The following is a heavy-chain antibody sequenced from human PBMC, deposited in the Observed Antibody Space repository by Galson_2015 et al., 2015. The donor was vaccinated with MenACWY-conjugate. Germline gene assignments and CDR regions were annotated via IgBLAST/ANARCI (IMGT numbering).Heavy chain of an antibody. CDR2: ISSTGSYI. J-gene: IGHJ5*02. V-gene: IGHV3-21*01. CDR1: GFTFSNYN. D-gene: IGHD6-6*01. CDR3: AKGTTASRPNWFDP. Sequence: SLRLSCAASGFTFSNYNMNWVRQTPGKGLEWVSCISSTGSYIYYADSLKGRFTISRDIAKNSLYLQMNSLTSEDTAVYYCAKGTTASRPNWFDPWGQGTLVTVSS.